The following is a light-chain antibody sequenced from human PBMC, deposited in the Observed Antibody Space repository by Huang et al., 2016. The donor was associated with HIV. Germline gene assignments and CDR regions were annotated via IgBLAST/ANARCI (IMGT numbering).Light chain of an antibody. CDR3: QRYDSVPRT. V-gene: IGKV1-27*01. Sequence: DIQMTHYPSSLRASVGDRVNITCRASQDIKNYLAWYQQKAGQVPKLLIYAASSLQSGVPSRFSGRGSGTDFTLSIISLQPEDVAIYYCQRYDSVPRTFGQGTKVDIK. CDR1: QDIKNY. CDR2: AAS. J-gene: IGKJ1*01.